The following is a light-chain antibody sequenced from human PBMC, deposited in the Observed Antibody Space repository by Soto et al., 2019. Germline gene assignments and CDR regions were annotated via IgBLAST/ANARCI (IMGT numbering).Light chain of an antibody. V-gene: IGLV2-14*01. CDR1: STDVGGYKY. CDR2: EVN. Sequence: QSVLTQPASVSGSPGQSITISCTGTSTDVGGYKYVSWYQQHPGTAPKLMIFEVNGRPSGVSDRFSGSKSGNTASLTISGLXPEDEADYYCSSFSSSSTPSVFGTGTKVTVL. J-gene: IGLJ1*01. CDR3: SSFSSSSTPSV.